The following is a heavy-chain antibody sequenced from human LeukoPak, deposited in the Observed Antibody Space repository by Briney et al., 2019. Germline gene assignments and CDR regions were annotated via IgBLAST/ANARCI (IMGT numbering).Heavy chain of an antibody. V-gene: IGHV1-69*01. D-gene: IGHD2-2*01. J-gene: IGHJ6*03. Sequence: SVKVSCMASGGTFSSYAISWVRQAPGQGLEWMGGIIPIFGTANYAQKFQGRVTITADESTSTAYMELSSLRSEDTAVYYCARGGAPDIVVVPAAIPYYYYMDVWGKGNTVTVSS. CDR1: GGTFSSYA. CDR3: ARGGAPDIVVVPAAIPYYYYMDV. CDR2: IIPIFGTA.